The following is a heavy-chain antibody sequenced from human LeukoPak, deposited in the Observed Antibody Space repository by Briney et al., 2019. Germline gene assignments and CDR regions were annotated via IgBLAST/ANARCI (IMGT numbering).Heavy chain of an antibody. CDR2: INPNSGGT. Sequence: ASVKVSCNASGYTFTGYYMHWVRQAPGQGLEWMGWINPNSGGTNYAQKFQGRVTMTRDTSISTAYMELSRLRSDDTAVYYCARDQAIVVVPAAMWDYYYGMDVWGQGTTVTVSS. V-gene: IGHV1-2*02. CDR1: GYTFTGYY. J-gene: IGHJ6*02. CDR3: ARDQAIVVVPAAMWDYYYGMDV. D-gene: IGHD2-2*01.